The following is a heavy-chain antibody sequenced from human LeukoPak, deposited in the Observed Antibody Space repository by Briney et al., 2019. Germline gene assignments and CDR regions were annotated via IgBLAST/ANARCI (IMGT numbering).Heavy chain of an antibody. V-gene: IGHV1-2*02. CDR2: INPTSGGT. D-gene: IGHD2-15*01. J-gene: IGHJ4*02. Sequence: ASVKVSCKASGYTFTGYYIHWVRQAPGQGLEWMGWINPTSGGTNYAQKFQGRVTMTRDTSISTAYMEVSSLRCDDTAVYYCARGDPCCSGGNCYFDYWGRGTLVTVSS. CDR3: ARGDPCCSGGNCYFDY. CDR1: GYTFTGYY.